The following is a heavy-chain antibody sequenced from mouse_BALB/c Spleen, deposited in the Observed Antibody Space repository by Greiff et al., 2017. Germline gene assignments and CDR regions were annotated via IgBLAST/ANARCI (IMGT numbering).Heavy chain of an antibody. V-gene: IGHV5-9-4*01. Sequence: EVKLMESGGGLVKPGGSLKLSCAASGFTFSSYAMSWVRQSPEKRLEWVAEISSGGSYTYYPDTVTGRFTISRDNAKNTLYLEMSSLRSEDTAMYYCARDYYGSRGTRWYFDVWGAGTTVTVSS. J-gene: IGHJ1*01. CDR3: ARDYYGSRGTRWYFDV. CDR2: ISSGGSYT. CDR1: GFTFSSYA. D-gene: IGHD1-1*01.